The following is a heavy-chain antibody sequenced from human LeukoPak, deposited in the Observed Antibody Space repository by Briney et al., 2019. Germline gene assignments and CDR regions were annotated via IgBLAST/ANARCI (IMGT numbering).Heavy chain of an antibody. Sequence: GGSLRLSCSASGFTFSSYWMSWVRQAPGKGLEWVANIKQDGSEKYYVDSVKGRFTISRDNAENSLYLQMNSLRVEDTAVYFCASTQTFNYWGQGTLVTVSS. CDR2: IKQDGSEK. V-gene: IGHV3-7*01. J-gene: IGHJ4*02. CDR1: GFTFSSYW. CDR3: ASTQTFNY.